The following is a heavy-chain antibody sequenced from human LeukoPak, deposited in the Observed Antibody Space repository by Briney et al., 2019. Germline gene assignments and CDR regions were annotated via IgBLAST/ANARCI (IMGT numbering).Heavy chain of an antibody. D-gene: IGHD4-23*01. V-gene: IGHV1-18*01. CDR1: GYTFTSYG. Sequence: ASVKVSCKASGYTFTSYGISRVRQAPGQGLEWMGWISGYNGHTNYAQKLQGRVTMTTDTSTSTAYMELRSLRSDDTAVYYCARPVTTVGFDYWGQGTLVTVSS. CDR2: ISGYNGHT. J-gene: IGHJ4*02. CDR3: ARPVTTVGFDY.